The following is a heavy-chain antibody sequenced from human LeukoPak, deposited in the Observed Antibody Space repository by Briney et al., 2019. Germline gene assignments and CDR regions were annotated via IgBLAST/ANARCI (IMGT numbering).Heavy chain of an antibody. V-gene: IGHV1-69*04. CDR2: IIPILGIA. CDR3: ARDLAWIAAAGALDY. D-gene: IGHD6-13*01. J-gene: IGHJ4*02. CDR1: GYTFTGYY. Sequence: SVKVSCKASGYTFTGYYMHWVRQAPGQGLEWMGRIIPILGIANYAQKFQGRVTITAATSTAYMELSSLRSEDTAVYYCARDLAWIAAAGALDYWGQGTLVTVSS.